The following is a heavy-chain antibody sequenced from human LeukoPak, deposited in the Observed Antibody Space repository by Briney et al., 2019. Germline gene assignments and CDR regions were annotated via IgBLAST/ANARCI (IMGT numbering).Heavy chain of an antibody. CDR2: VYHPSST. CDR3: ARGGGGIMVRGVIITPLTFDY. CDR1: GASISDYW. D-gene: IGHD3-10*01. Sequence: PSETLSLTCSVSGASISDYWWSWIRQPPGKGLEYIGFVYHPSSTNYNPSLRGRVTMSLDTSKNQFSLNLNSVSAADTAVYYCARGGGGIMVRGVIITPLTFDYWGQGTLVTVSS. V-gene: IGHV4-59*01. J-gene: IGHJ4*02.